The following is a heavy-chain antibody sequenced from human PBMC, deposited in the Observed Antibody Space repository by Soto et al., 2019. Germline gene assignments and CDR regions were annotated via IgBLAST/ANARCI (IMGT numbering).Heavy chain of an antibody. CDR3: TTYIVVVVAATPLNFDY. J-gene: IGHJ4*02. CDR2: IKSKTDGGTT. Sequence: GGSLRLSCAASGFTFSNAWMSWVRQAPGKGLEWVGRIKSKTDGGTTDYAAPVKGRFTISRDDSKNTLYLQMNSLKTEDTAVYYCTTYIVVVVAATPLNFDYWGQGTLVTVS. CDR1: GFTFSNAW. D-gene: IGHD2-15*01. V-gene: IGHV3-15*01.